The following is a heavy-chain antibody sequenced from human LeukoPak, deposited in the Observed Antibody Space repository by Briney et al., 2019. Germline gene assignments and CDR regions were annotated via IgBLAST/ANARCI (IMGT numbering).Heavy chain of an antibody. Sequence: PGWSLILSCASAGFPFSTYAMHWVRQAPGKGLEWVAVISYDGSDKFYPDSVKGRFTISRDNSKNTLYLQMNSPRTEDTALYYCSRGYNSGWYTVDCWGQGTLVAVSS. CDR1: GFPFSTYA. CDR2: ISYDGSDK. D-gene: IGHD6-19*01. V-gene: IGHV3-30-3*01. CDR3: SRGYNSGWYTVDC. J-gene: IGHJ4*02.